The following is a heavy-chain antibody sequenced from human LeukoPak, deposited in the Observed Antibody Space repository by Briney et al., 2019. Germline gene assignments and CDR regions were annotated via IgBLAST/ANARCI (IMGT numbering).Heavy chain of an antibody. CDR2: IIPNLGIA. Sequence: SVKLSCKASGGTFSSYTISWVRQAPGQGLEWMGRIIPNLGIANYAQKFQGRVTITADKSTSTVCMELSSLRSEDTAVYYCARDNSSAAGDYWGQGTLVTVSS. CDR1: GGTFSSYT. D-gene: IGHD6-6*01. V-gene: IGHV1-69*04. CDR3: ARDNSSAAGDY. J-gene: IGHJ4*02.